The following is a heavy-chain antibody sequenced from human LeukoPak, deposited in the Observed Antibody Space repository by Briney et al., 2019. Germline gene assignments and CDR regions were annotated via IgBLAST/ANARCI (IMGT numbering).Heavy chain of an antibody. D-gene: IGHD3-22*01. V-gene: IGHV1-2*02. CDR1: GYTFSGHY. CDR2: ISPYSGGT. CDR3: ARDRTDYYDSSGYYPNWFDP. Sequence: ASVKVSRKASGYTFSGHYIHWVRRAPGQGLEWMGWISPYSGGTNYAQKFQGRVTMTRDTSTSTAYMELNKLRSDDTAVYYCARDRTDYYDSSGYYPNWFDPWGQGTLVTVSS. J-gene: IGHJ5*02.